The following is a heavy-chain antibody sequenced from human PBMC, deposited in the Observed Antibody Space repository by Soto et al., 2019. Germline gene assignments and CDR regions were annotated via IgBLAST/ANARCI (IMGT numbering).Heavy chain of an antibody. Sequence: QVQLVQSGAEVKKPGASVKVSYKAFGYTFSTFPMHWVRQAPGQNLEWMGWINAANGDTGYSQNFQGRVTITRDITASTAYMELNGLRSEDTAVYYCARKDYYGSGSYHFDYWGQGTLVTVSS. CDR3: ARKDYYGSGSYHFDY. D-gene: IGHD3-10*01. J-gene: IGHJ4*02. CDR2: INAANGDT. CDR1: GYTFSTFP. V-gene: IGHV1-3*01.